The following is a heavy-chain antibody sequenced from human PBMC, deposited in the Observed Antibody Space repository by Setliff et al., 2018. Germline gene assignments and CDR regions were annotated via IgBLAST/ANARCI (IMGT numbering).Heavy chain of an antibody. CDR2: IYPGDSET. D-gene: IGHD6-19*01. CDR1: GYTFARHW. CDR3: ARRTGFAVAGFDH. V-gene: IGHV5-51*01. J-gene: IGHJ4*01. Sequence: GESLKISCQGSGYTFARHWIAWARQMPGKGLEWMAIIYPGDSETRYNPSFQGQVTISADKSINTAYLQWSSLKASDTAIYFCARRTGFAVAGFDHWGRGTLVTV.